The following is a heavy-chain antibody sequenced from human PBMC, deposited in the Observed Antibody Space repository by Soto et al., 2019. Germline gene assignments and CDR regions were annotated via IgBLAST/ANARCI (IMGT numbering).Heavy chain of an antibody. V-gene: IGHV3-21*01. J-gene: IGHJ4*02. CDR2: ISSNSAYI. CDR3: ARDRKLPDY. CDR1: GFTFRSFT. Sequence: GGSLRLSCAASGFTFRSFTMNWVRQAPGKGLEWVSTISSNSAYIYYTDALRGRFTISRDNAKNSLHLQMNSLRAEDTAVYYCARDRKLPDYWGQGTLVTVSS. D-gene: IGHD1-26*01.